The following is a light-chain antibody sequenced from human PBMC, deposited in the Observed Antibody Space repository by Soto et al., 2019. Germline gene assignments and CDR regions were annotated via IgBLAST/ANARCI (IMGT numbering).Light chain of an antibody. Sequence: DIQMTQSPSAMSASVGDRVTITCRASQGISKSLAWFQQSPGKVPERLIYGASNLESEVPQRFSGSGSGTDFTLTISSLQPEDFATYYCLQHYSYPYTFGQGTKVEIK. J-gene: IGKJ2*01. V-gene: IGKV1-17*03. CDR3: LQHYSYPYT. CDR2: GAS. CDR1: QGISKS.